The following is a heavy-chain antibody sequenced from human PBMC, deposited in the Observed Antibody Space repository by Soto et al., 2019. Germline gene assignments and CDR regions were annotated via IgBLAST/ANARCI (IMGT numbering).Heavy chain of an antibody. V-gene: IGHV3-23*01. J-gene: IGHJ6*02. CDR3: AKILDYYDSSGYPSYYYYYGMDV. Sequence: GGSLRLSCAASGFTFSSYAMSWVRQAPGKGLEWFSAISGSGGSTYYADSVKGRFTISRDNSKNTLYLQMNSLRAEDTAVYYCAKILDYYDSSGYPSYYYYYGMDVWGQGTTVTVSS. CDR2: ISGSGGST. CDR1: GFTFSSYA. D-gene: IGHD3-22*01.